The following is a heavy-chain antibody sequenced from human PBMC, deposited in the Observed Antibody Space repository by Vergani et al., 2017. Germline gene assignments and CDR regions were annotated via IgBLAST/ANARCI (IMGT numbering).Heavy chain of an antibody. V-gene: IGHV4-61*02. Sequence: QVQLQESGPGLVKPSQTLSLTCTVSGGSISSGNYYWSWIRQSAGKGLEWIGRIYTSGTTKYSPSLKGRVTISVDTSKNQFSLSLSSVTAADTAVYYCSRTNRPTVAGHFEYWGQGTLVTVSS. CDR2: IYTSGTT. D-gene: IGHD6-19*01. CDR3: SRTNRPTVAGHFEY. J-gene: IGHJ4*02. CDR1: GGSISSGNYY.